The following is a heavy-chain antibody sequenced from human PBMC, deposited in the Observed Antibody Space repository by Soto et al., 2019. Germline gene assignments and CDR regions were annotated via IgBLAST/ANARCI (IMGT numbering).Heavy chain of an antibody. CDR2: ISWDGGST. J-gene: IGHJ6*02. CDR3: AKDIEGRNYYYYYGMDV. V-gene: IGHV3-43*01. Sequence: RLSCAASGFTFDDYTMHWVRQAPGKGLEWVSLISWDGGSTYYADSVKGRFTISRDNSKNSLYLQMNSLRTEDTALYYCAKDIEGRNYYYYYGMDVWGQGTMVTVSS. CDR1: GFTFDDYT.